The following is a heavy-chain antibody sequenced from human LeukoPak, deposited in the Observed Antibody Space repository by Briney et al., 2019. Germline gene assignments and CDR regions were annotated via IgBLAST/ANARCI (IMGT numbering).Heavy chain of an antibody. J-gene: IGHJ4*02. CDR1: GFTFSSYA. D-gene: IGHD2-2*01. V-gene: IGHV3-23*01. Sequence: PGGSLRLSCAASGFTFSSYAMTWVRQAPDKGLEWVSAISGSDGSTYYADSVKGRFTISRDDSQNTLYLQMNSLSAEDTAVCYCAKVETSGGANCYALDYWGQGTLATVSS. CDR2: ISGSDGST. CDR3: AKVETSGGANCYALDY.